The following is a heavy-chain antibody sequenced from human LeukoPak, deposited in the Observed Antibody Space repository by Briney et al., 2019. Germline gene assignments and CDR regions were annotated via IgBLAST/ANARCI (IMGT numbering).Heavy chain of an antibody. D-gene: IGHD6-19*01. J-gene: IGHJ4*02. CDR3: AKWASSGRYVGRLT. CDR1: GFTFSSYA. Sequence: GGSLRLSCAASGFTFSSYAMSWVRQAPGKGLEWVSAISGSGGSTYYADSVKGRFTISRDNSKNTLYLQMNSLRAKDTAVYYCAKWASSGRYVGRLTWGQGTLVTVSS. V-gene: IGHV3-23*01. CDR2: ISGSGGST.